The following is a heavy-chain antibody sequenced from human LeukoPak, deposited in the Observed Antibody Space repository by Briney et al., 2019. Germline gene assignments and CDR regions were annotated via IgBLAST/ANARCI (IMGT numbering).Heavy chain of an antibody. CDR3: ARIMVRGVAWFDP. CDR2: INHSGST. J-gene: IGHJ5*02. V-gene: IGHV4-34*01. CDR1: GGSFSGYY. D-gene: IGHD3-10*01. Sequence: SETLSLTCAVYGGSFSGYYWSWMRQPPGKGLEWIGEINHSGSTNYNPSLKSRVTISVDTSKNQFSLKLSSVTAADTAVYYCARIMVRGVAWFDPWGQGTLVTVSS.